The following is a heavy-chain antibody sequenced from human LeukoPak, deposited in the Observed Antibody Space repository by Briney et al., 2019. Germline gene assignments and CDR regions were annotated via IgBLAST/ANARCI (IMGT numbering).Heavy chain of an antibody. V-gene: IGHV4-59*01. CDR1: GGSITGYY. Sequence: SETLSLTCTVSGGSITGYYWSWIPQPPGKGLEWIAYIYYSGNTNYNPSLKSRVTVSVDTSKNQFSLQLRSVTAADTAVYYCARGQRGYPYWGQGTLVTVSS. CDR2: IYYSGNT. J-gene: IGHJ4*02. CDR3: ARGQRGYPY. D-gene: IGHD5-18*01.